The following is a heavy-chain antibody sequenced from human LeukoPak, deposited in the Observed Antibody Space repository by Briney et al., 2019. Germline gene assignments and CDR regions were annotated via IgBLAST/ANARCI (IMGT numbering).Heavy chain of an antibody. J-gene: IGHJ4*02. CDR2: IWYDGYNK. CDR3: ARVSHYGSGYYYTLAN. Sequence: GRSLRLSCAASGFIFSNYGMHWVRQAPGKGLEWVAGIWYDGYNKFYADSAKGRFTISRDNSKNTLYLQMSSLRAEDTALYYCARVSHYGSGYYYTLANWGQGTLVTVSS. D-gene: IGHD3-10*01. V-gene: IGHV3-33*01. CDR1: GFIFSNYG.